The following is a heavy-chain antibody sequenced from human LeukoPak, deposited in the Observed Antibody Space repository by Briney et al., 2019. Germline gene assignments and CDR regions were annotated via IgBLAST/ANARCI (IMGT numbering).Heavy chain of an antibody. CDR1: GFTVSRNY. Sequence: GGSLRLSCAASGFTVSRNYMSWVRQAPGKGLEWVSAISGSGGSTYYADSVKGRFTISRDNSKNTLYLQMNSLRAEDTAVYYCAKDGSWFPSWFDPWGQGTLVTVSS. CDR2: ISGSGGST. V-gene: IGHV3-23*01. CDR3: AKDGSWFPSWFDP. J-gene: IGHJ5*02. D-gene: IGHD6-13*01.